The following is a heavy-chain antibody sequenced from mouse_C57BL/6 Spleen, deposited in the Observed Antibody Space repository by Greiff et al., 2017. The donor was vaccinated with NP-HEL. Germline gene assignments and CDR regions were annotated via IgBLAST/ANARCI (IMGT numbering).Heavy chain of an antibody. J-gene: IGHJ3*01. CDR3: TRDGSSSSFTY. CDR2: ISSGGDYI. V-gene: IGHV5-9-1*02. CDR1: GFTFSSYA. Sequence: VMLVESGEGLVKPGGSLNLSCAASGFTFSSYAMSWVRQTPEKRLEWVAYISSGGDYIYYADTVKGRFTISRDNARNTLYLQMSSLKSEDTAMFYCTRDGSSSSFTYWGQGTLVTVAA. D-gene: IGHD1-1*01.